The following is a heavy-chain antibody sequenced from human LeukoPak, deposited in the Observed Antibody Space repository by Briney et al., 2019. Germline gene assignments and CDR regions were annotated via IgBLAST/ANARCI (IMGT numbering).Heavy chain of an antibody. CDR2: INHSGST. D-gene: IGHD2-15*01. J-gene: IGHJ1*01. V-gene: IGHV4-34*01. CDR1: GGSFSGYY. Sequence: SETLSLTCAVYGGSFSGYYRSWLRQPPPKGLEWIGEINHSGSTNYNPSLKSRVTISVDTSKNQFSLKLSSVTAADTAVYYCARGPLIVVVVAATPYFQHWGQGTLVTVSS. CDR3: ARGPLIVVVVAATPYFQH.